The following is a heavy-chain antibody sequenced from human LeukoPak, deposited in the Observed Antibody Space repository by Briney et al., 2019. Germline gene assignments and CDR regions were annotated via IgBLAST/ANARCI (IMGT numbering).Heavy chain of an antibody. CDR3: ARDPNGDYIGAFDM. CDR2: ISAGGGSA. Sequence: GGSLRLSCTASGFTFSTYAMMWVRQTPGKGLEWVSAISAGGGSAHYADSVKGRFTISRDNSMHTLFLQMNSLRAEDTAEYYCARDPNGDYIGAFDMWGPGTMVTVSS. V-gene: IGHV3-23*01. CDR1: GFTFSTYA. D-gene: IGHD4-17*01. J-gene: IGHJ3*02.